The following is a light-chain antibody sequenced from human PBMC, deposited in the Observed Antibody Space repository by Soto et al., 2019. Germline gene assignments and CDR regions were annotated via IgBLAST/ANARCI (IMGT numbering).Light chain of an antibody. CDR3: QSYDGRLSGYD. Sequence: QSVLTQPPSVSGAPGQRVTISCTGSSSNIGAGYDVHWYQQLPGTAPKLLIYGNSNRPSGVPDRFSGSKSGTSASLAITGLQAEDEADYYCQSYDGRLSGYDFGTGTKLTVL. CDR2: GNS. CDR1: SSNIGAGYD. V-gene: IGLV1-40*01. J-gene: IGLJ1*01.